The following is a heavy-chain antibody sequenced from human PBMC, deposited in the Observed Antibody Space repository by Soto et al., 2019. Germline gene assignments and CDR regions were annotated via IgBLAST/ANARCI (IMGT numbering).Heavy chain of an antibody. CDR1: GFTFSSYW. V-gene: IGHV3-7*01. CDR2: IKQDGSEK. Sequence: GGSLRLSCAASGFTFSSYWMSWVRQAPGKGLEWVANIKQDGSEKYYVDSVKGRFTISRDNAKNSLYLQMNSLRAEDTAVYYCARNFVVVVAATWGYPLDGAFDIWGQGTMVTVSS. J-gene: IGHJ3*02. D-gene: IGHD2-15*01. CDR3: ARNFVVVVAATWGYPLDGAFDI.